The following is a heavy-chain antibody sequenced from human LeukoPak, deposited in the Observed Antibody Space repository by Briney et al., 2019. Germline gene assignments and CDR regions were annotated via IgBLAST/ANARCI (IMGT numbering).Heavy chain of an antibody. J-gene: IGHJ4*02. CDR1: GFTFSNYG. D-gene: IGHD5-24*01. CDR2: IRYDGFNK. Sequence: PGGSLRLSCAASGFTFSNYGMHWVRQAPGKGLEWVASIRYDGFNKYYADSLKGRFTISRDNSKNTLYLQMNSLRAEDTAVYYCAKHVKMAPTTFDYWGQGTLVSVSS. CDR3: AKHVKMAPTTFDY. V-gene: IGHV3-30*02.